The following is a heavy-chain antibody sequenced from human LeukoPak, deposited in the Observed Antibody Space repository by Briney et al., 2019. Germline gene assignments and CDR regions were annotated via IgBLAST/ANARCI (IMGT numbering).Heavy chain of an antibody. CDR3: ARPYSSSWYQCDY. D-gene: IGHD6-13*01. CDR1: GYTFTGYY. Sequence: ASVKVSCKASGYTFTGYYMHWVRQAPGQGLEWMGWINPNSGGTNYAQKLQGRVTMTTDTSTSTAYMELRSLRSDDTAVYYCARPYSSSWYQCDYWGQGTLVTVSS. V-gene: IGHV1-2*02. J-gene: IGHJ4*02. CDR2: INPNSGGT.